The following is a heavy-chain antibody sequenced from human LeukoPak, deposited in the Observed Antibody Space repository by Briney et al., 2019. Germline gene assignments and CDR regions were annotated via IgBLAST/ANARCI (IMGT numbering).Heavy chain of an antibody. D-gene: IGHD4-17*01. J-gene: IGHJ4*02. CDR2: IYYRGTT. V-gene: IGHV4-39*01. CDR1: GGAISRDSYY. CDR3: TGYGVYHTGDF. Sequence: SETLSLTCSVSGGAISRDSYYWGWIRQPPGKGLEWIGSIYYRGTTYYNPSLKNPVTISVDTSTNPFSLKLPSLTPTHTSVYFCTGYGVYHTGDFWGQGTLVTVSS.